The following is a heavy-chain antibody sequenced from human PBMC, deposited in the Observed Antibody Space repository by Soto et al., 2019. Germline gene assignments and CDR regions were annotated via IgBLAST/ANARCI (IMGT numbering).Heavy chain of an antibody. CDR2: INAGNGNT. CDR1: GYTFTSYA. V-gene: IGHV1-3*01. CDR3: ARALGGDPYYYYYGMDV. Sequence: ASVKVSCKASGYTFTSYAMHWVRQAPGQRLEWMGWINAGNGNTKYSQKFQGRVTITRDTSASTAYMELSSLRSEDTAVYYCARALGGDPYYYYYGMDVWGQGTTVTVSS. D-gene: IGHD2-21*02. J-gene: IGHJ6*02.